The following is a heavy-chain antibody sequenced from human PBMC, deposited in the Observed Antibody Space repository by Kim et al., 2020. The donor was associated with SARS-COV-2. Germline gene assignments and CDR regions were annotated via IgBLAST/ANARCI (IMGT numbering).Heavy chain of an antibody. CDR1: GFTFSSYA. Sequence: GGSLRLSCAASGFTFSSYAMHWVRQAPGKGLEWVAVISYDGSNKYYADSVKGRFTISRDNSKNTLYLQMNSLRAEDTAVYYCARDHDISMVRGVIRYYYSGMDVWGQGTTVTVSS. CDR2: ISYDGSNK. CDR3: ARDHDISMVRGVIRYYYSGMDV. D-gene: IGHD3-10*01. V-gene: IGHV3-30-3*01. J-gene: IGHJ6*02.